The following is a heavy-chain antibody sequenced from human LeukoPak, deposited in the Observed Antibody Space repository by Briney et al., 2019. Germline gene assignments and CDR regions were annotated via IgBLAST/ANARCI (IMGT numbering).Heavy chain of an antibody. CDR1: GFTFSSYS. V-gene: IGHV3-30*12. CDR2: ISYDGSNK. Sequence: PGGSLRLSCAASGFTFSSYSMNWVRQAPGKGLEWVAVISYDGSNKYYADSVKGRFTISRDNAKNSQYLQMNSLRAEDTAVYYCAELGITMIGGVWGKGTTVTISS. CDR3: AELGITMIGGV. J-gene: IGHJ6*04. D-gene: IGHD3-10*02.